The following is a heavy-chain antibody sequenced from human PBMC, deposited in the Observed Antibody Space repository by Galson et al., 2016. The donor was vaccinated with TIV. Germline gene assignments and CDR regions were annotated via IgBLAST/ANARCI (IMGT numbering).Heavy chain of an antibody. CDR1: GYIFINYY. J-gene: IGHJ4*02. Sequence: SVKVSCKASGYIFINYYIHWVRQAPGQGLEWLGWFNPDSGATQYAQKFQGRVTMTRDTSISTAYMELRRLISDDTAVYYCARVNWARAFDYWGQGTQVPASS. CDR3: ARVNWARAFDY. CDR2: FNPDSGAT. V-gene: IGHV1-2*02. D-gene: IGHD7-27*01.